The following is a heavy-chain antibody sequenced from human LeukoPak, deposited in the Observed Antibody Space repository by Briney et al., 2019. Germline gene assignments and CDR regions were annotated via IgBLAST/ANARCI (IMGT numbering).Heavy chain of an antibody. V-gene: IGHV4-59*01. CDR2: IYYSGST. D-gene: IGHD2-15*01. CDR3: ASFISALDAFDI. Sequence: PSETLSLTCTVSGGSISSYYWSWIRQPPGKGLEWIGYIYYSGSTNYNPSLKSRVTISVDTSKTQFSLKLSSVTAVDTAVYYCASFISALDAFDIWGQGTMVTVSS. CDR1: GGSISSYY. J-gene: IGHJ3*02.